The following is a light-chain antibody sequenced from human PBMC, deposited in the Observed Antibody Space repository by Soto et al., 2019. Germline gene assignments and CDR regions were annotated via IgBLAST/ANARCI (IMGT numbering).Light chain of an antibody. J-gene: IGKJ5*01. Sequence: DIVVTQSPDSLAVSLGERASINFKSIQILFFSSNSKNYLAWYQKKPGQRPKLLISWASTRESGVPDRFSGSGSGTDFTLTISSLQAADVAVYYCQQYYMTPLTFGQGTRLEIK. CDR2: WAS. CDR3: QQYYMTPLT. CDR1: QILFFSSNSKNY. V-gene: IGKV4-1*01.